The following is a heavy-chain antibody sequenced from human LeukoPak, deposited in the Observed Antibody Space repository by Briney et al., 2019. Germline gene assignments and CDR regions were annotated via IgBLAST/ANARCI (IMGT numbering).Heavy chain of an antibody. CDR3: ARDAYCSGGSCYSGNWFDP. CDR2: INPNSGGT. J-gene: IGHJ5*02. V-gene: IGHV1-2*02. Sequence: ASVKVSCKASGYTFTDYYMQWVRQAPGQGLEWMGWINPNSGGTNYAQKFQGRVTMTRDTSASTAYMELSSLRSEDMAVYYCARDAYCSGGSCYSGNWFDPWGQGTLVTVSS. D-gene: IGHD2-15*01. CDR1: GYTFTDYY.